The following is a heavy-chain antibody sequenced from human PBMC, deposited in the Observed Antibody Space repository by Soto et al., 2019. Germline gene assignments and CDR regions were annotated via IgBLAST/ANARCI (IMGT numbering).Heavy chain of an antibody. Sequence: PSETLSLTCAVSSGSISSSNWWSWVRQPPGKGLEWIGEIYHSGSTNYNPSLKSRVTISVDKSKNQFSLKLSSVTAADTAVYYCAAKDRRAVTPPLYYYYYYMDVWGKGTTVTVSS. CDR2: IYHSGST. V-gene: IGHV4-4*02. CDR1: SGSISSSNW. CDR3: AAKDRRAVTPPLYYYYYYMDV. J-gene: IGHJ6*03. D-gene: IGHD4-4*01.